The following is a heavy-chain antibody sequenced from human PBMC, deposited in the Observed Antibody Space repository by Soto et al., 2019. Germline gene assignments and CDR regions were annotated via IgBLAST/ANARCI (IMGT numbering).Heavy chain of an antibody. CDR1: GFTFSDSA. Sequence: PGGSLRLSCSASGFTFSDSALHWVRQASGQGLEWVGRIRNKANNYATAYGASVRGRFSISRDDSKNTAFLQMNSLKTEDTAVYYCTASADDMFLHHWAQGSLVTVSS. CDR3: TASADDMFLHH. D-gene: IGHD3-9*01. V-gene: IGHV3-73*01. J-gene: IGHJ5*02. CDR2: IRNKANNYAT.